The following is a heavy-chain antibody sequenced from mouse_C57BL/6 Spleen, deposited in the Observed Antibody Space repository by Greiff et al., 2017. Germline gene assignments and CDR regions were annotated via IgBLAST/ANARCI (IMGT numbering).Heavy chain of an antibody. Sequence: QVQLQQPGAELVKPGASVKMSCKASGYTFTSYWINWVKQRPGQGLEWIGDIYPGSGSTNYNEKFKSKATLTVGTSSSKAYMLLGSLTSEDSAVYYCGRCGNYDWFAYWGQGTLVTVSA. D-gene: IGHD2-1*01. CDR3: GRCGNYDWFAY. CDR2: IYPGSGST. CDR1: GYTFTSYW. J-gene: IGHJ3*01. V-gene: IGHV1-55*01.